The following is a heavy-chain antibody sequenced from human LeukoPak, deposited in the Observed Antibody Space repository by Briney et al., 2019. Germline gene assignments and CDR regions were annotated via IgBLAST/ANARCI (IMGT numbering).Heavy chain of an antibody. Sequence: ASVKVSCKVSGYTLTELSMQWVRQAPGKGLEWMGGFDPEDGETIYAQKFQGRVTMTEDTSTDTAYMELSSLRSEDTAVYYCATGPPLAYCGGDCYLYYYFDYWGQGTLVTVSS. D-gene: IGHD2-21*02. J-gene: IGHJ4*02. CDR2: FDPEDGET. V-gene: IGHV1-24*01. CDR3: ATGPPLAYCGGDCYLYYYFDY. CDR1: GYTLTELS.